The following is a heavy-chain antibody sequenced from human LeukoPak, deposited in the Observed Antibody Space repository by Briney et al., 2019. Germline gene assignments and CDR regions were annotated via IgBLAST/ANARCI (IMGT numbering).Heavy chain of an antibody. J-gene: IGHJ4*02. D-gene: IGHD3-9*01. Sequence: GGSLRLSCASSGFTFSSYAMSWVRQAPGKGLEWVSTIGGTGVRTYYADSVKGRFTISRDNAKNSLYLQMNSLRAEDTAVYYCARDSYYDILTGYYKGYYFDYWGQGTLVTVSS. CDR3: ARDSYYDILTGYYKGYYFDY. CDR1: GFTFSSYA. CDR2: IGGTGVRT. V-gene: IGHV3-23*01.